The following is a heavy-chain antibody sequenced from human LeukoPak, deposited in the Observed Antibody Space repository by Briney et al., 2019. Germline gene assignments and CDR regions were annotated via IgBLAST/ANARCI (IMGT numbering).Heavy chain of an antibody. V-gene: IGHV5-10-1*01. CDR1: GYSFTSYW. CDR2: IDPSDSYT. J-gene: IGHJ4*02. D-gene: IGHD6-13*01. CDR3: ARSEVINIAAAADY. Sequence: PGESLKISCKGSGYSFTSYWISWVREMPGKGLEWMGRIDPSDSYTNYSPSFQGHVTISADKSISTAYLQWSSLKASDTAMYYCARSEVINIAAAADYWGQGTLVTVSS.